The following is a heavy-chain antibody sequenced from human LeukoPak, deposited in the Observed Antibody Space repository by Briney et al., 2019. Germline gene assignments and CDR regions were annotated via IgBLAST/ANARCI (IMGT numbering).Heavy chain of an antibody. D-gene: IGHD2-15*01. CDR2: IYTDGRT. V-gene: IGHV4-4*07. J-gene: IGHJ4*02. CDR3: ARVPSGCGGTCPFDY. CDR1: GGSISNSF. Sequence: PSETLSLTCTVSGGSISNSFWSWIRQPAGKGLEWIGRIYTDGRTNSNPSLRSRVTMSLDTSKNQFSLKLTSVTAADTAVYSCARVPSGCGGTCPFDYWGQGTLVTVSS.